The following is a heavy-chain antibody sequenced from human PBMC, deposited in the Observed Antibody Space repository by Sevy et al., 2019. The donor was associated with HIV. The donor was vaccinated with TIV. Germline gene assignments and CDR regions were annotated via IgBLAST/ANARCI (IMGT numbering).Heavy chain of an antibody. J-gene: IGHJ4*02. CDR3: ARGSSSWYHY. D-gene: IGHD2-2*01. CDR1: GYTFTTYN. Sequence: ASVKVSCKASGYTFTTYNIVWVRQAPGQGLEWLAWMSPYNGNKNYAQRVQGRVTMTTDTVTDTAFLELRSLKFDDTAVYDCARGSSSWYHYWGQGTLVTVSS. V-gene: IGHV1-18*01. CDR2: MSPYNGNK.